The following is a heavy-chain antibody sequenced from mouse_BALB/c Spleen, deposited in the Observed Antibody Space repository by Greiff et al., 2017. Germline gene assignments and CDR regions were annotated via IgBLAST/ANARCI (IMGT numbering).Heavy chain of an antibody. J-gene: IGHJ1*01. CDR3: TRREDYGYFYWYFDV. CDR1: GYTFTSYW. D-gene: IGHD1-2*01. V-gene: IGHV1S22*01. Sequence: LQQPGSELVRPGASVKLSCKASGYTFTSYWMHWVKQRPGQGLEWIGNIYPGSGSTNYDEKFKSKATLTVDTSSSTAYMQLSSLTSEDSAVYYCTRREDYGYFYWYFDVWGAGTTVTVSS. CDR2: IYPGSGST.